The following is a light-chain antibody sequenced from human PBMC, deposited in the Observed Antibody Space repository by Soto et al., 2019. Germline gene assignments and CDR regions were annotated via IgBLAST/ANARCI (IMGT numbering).Light chain of an antibody. V-gene: IGKV3-11*01. CDR2: GVS. CDR1: QSVAGN. J-gene: IGKJ5*01. CDR3: QQRSNWPPIT. Sequence: ETVMTQSPATLSVSPGETATLSCRASQSVAGNLAWYQQKPGQPPRLLIYGVSTRATGVPARFSGSGSGTDFTLTISSLEPEDFAVYYCQQRSNWPPITFGQGTRLEI.